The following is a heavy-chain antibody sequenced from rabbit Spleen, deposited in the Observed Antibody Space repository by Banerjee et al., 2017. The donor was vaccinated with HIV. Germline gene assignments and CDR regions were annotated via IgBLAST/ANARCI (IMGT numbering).Heavy chain of an antibody. CDR1: GFSFSSNDY. CDR3: ATDLVGVGAWNL. D-gene: IGHD3-3*01. CDR2: IEPIFGNT. Sequence: EESGGGLVQPEGSLTLTCKASGFSFSSNDYMCWVRQAPGKGLEWIGYIEPIFGNTYYATWVNGRFTISSHNAQNTLYLQLSSLTAADTATYFCATDLVGVGAWNLWGQGTLVTVS. V-gene: IGHV1S43*01. J-gene: IGHJ3*01.